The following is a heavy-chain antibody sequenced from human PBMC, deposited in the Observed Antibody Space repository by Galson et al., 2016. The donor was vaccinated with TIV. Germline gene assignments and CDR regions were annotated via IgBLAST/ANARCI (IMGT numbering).Heavy chain of an antibody. V-gene: IGHV3-23*01. D-gene: IGHD3-22*01. CDR2: ISGGGGST. CDR3: AKIDSSGYNYGGRFVY. CDR1: GDSISSGGYS. J-gene: IGHJ4*02. Sequence: LSLTCGVSGDSISSGGYSWNWVRQAPGKGLEWISAISGGGGSTYHTDSVKGRFTISRDNSKNTVFLQMNSLRVEDTAVYYCAKIDSSGYNYGGRFVYWGQGTLVTVSS.